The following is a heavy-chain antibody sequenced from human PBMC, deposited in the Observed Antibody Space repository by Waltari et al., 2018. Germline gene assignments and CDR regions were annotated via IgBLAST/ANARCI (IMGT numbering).Heavy chain of an antibody. CDR3: AKGPKWELLPEPYFDY. D-gene: IGHD1-26*01. CDR1: GFTFSSDA. Sequence: EVQLLESGGGLVQRGGSLRLSCVASGFTFSSDAMCWVRQAPGKGLGWVSGVSGSGGSTYCAASVKGRFTISRDNSKNTLYLQMNSLRAEDTAVYYCAKGPKWELLPEPYFDYWGQGTLVTVSS. J-gene: IGHJ4*02. CDR2: VSGSGGST. V-gene: IGHV3-23*01.